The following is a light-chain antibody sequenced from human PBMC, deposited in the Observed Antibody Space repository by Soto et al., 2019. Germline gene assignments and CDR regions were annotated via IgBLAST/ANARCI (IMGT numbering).Light chain of an antibody. CDR1: QGISSY. J-gene: IGKJ2*01. V-gene: IGKV1-9*01. CDR2: AAS. CDR3: QQLITYPYT. Sequence: DLQLTQSPSFLSASVGDRVTITCRASQGISSYLAWYQQKPGKAPKLLIYAASTLQSGVPSRFSGSGSGTEFTLTVSSLQAEDFATYYCQQLITYPYTFGQGTKLEIK.